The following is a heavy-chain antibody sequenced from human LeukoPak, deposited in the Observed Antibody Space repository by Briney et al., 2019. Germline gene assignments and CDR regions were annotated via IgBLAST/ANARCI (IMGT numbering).Heavy chain of an antibody. Sequence: GGSLRLSCAASGFTLDDYAMHWVRHAPGKGLEWVSGISWNSGSIGYADSVKGRFTISRDNAKNSLYLQMNSLRAEDTALYYCAKDRRGYSYVFDYWGQGTLVTVSS. CDR3: AKDRRGYSYVFDY. V-gene: IGHV3-9*01. J-gene: IGHJ4*02. CDR1: GFTLDDYA. D-gene: IGHD5-18*01. CDR2: ISWNSGSI.